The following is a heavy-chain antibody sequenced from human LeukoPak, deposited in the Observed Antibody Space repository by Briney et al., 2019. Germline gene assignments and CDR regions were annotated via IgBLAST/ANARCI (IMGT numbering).Heavy chain of an antibody. CDR1: GGSISSYY. CDR3: ARHHCGGDCYSFSPPDY. CDR2: IYYSGST. Sequence: SETLSLTCTVSGGSISSYYGSWIRQPPGKGLEWIGYIYYSGSTNYNPSLKSRVTISVDTSKNQFSLKLSSVTAADTAVYYCARHHCGGDCYSFSPPDYWGQGTLVTVSS. J-gene: IGHJ4*02. V-gene: IGHV4-59*08. D-gene: IGHD2-21*02.